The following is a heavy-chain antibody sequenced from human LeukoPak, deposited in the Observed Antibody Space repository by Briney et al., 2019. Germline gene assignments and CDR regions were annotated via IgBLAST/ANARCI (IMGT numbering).Heavy chain of an antibody. CDR1: GFTFSSYW. Sequence: GGSLRLSCAASGFTFSSYWMSWVRQAPGKGLEWVANIKQDGSEKYYVDSVKGRFTISRDNAKNSLYLQMNSLRAEDTAVYYCARDRIAVAGTGYYYGMDVWGQGTTVTVSS. CDR2: IKQDGSEK. CDR3: ARDRIAVAGTGYYYGMDV. D-gene: IGHD6-19*01. J-gene: IGHJ6*02. V-gene: IGHV3-7*03.